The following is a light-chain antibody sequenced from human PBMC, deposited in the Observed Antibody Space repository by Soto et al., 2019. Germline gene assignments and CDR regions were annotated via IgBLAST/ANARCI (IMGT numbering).Light chain of an antibody. J-gene: IGKJ1*01. CDR1: QSVSSSY. Sequence: VFTHSPGTLSLSPGERATLSFRASQSVSSSYLAWYQQKPGQAPRLLIYGASSRATGIPDRFSGSGSGTDFTLTISRLEPEDFAVYYCQQYGSLPPWTFGQGTRWIS. CDR2: GAS. CDR3: QQYGSLPPWT. V-gene: IGKV3-20*01.